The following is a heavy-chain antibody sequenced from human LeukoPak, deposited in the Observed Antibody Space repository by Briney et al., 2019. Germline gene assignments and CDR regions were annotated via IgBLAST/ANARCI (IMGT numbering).Heavy chain of an antibody. V-gene: IGHV4-34*01. CDR1: GGSCSGYY. J-gene: IGHJ3*02. CDR3: ARLAGWEMATIKGGAFDI. Sequence: SETLSLTCAVYGGSCSGYYWSWIRQPPGKELEWIGEINHSGTANYNPPLKRRITISVDTSKNQFFLKLSPMTAADPAVYYCARLAGWEMATIKGGAFDIWGQGTMVTVSS. CDR2: INHSGTA. D-gene: IGHD5-24*01.